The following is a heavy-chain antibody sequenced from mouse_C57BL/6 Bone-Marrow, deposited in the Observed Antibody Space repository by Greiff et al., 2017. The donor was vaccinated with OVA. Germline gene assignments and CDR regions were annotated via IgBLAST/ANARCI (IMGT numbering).Heavy chain of an antibody. CDR3: ARSKGDSSGYVYFDY. Sequence: VQLQQSGPELVKPGASVKISCKASGYSFTGYYMNWVKQSPEKSLEWIGEINPSTGGTTSNQKFKAKATVTVDKSSSTAYMQLKSLTSEDSAVYYCARSKGDSSGYVYFDYWGQGTTLTVSS. CDR2: INPSTGGT. CDR1: GYSFTGYY. D-gene: IGHD3-2*02. V-gene: IGHV1-42*01. J-gene: IGHJ2*01.